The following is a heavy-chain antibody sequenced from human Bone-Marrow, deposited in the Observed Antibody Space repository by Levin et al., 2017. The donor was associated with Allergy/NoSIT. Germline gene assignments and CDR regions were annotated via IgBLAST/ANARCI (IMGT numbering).Heavy chain of an antibody. D-gene: IGHD4-17*01. CDR3: ERHRSPYGDYASAAFDI. Sequence: GSLRLSCTVSGGSISSSSYYWGWIRQPPGKGLEWIGSIYYSGSTYYNPSLKSRVTISVDTSKPQFSLKLSSVTAADTAVYYCERHRSPYGDYASAAFDIWGQGTMVTVSS. CDR2: IYYSGST. CDR1: GGSISSSSYY. V-gene: IGHV4-39*01. J-gene: IGHJ3*02.